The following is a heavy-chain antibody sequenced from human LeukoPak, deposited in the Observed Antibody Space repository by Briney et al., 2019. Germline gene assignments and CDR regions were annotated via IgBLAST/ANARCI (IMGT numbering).Heavy chain of an antibody. Sequence: SETLSLTCTVSGGSISSYYWSWIRQPPGKGLEWIGYIYYSGSTNYNPSLKSRVTISVDTSKNQFSLKLSSVPAAVTAVYYCARQVRGEPSGWFDPWGQGTLVTVSS. CDR3: ARQVRGEPSGWFDP. CDR1: GGSISSYY. CDR2: IYYSGST. J-gene: IGHJ5*02. V-gene: IGHV4-59*08. D-gene: IGHD3-10*01.